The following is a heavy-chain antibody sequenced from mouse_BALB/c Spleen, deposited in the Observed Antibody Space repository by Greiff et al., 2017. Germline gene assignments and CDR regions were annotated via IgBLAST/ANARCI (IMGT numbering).Heavy chain of an antibody. J-gene: IGHJ3*01. V-gene: IGHV6-6*02. CDR1: GFTFSNYW. D-gene: IGHD2-1*01. CDR2: IRLKSNNYAT. CDR3: TGNYFAY. Sequence: EVMLVESGGGLVQPGGSMKLSCVASGFTFSNYWMNWVRQSPETGLEWVAEIRLKSNNYATHYAESVKGRFTISRDDSKSSVYLQMNNLRAEDTGIYYWTGNYFAYWGQGTLVTVSA.